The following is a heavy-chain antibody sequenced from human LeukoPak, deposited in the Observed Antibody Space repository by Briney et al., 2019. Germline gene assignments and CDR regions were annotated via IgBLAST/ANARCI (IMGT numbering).Heavy chain of an antibody. CDR3: SKDLAYVGNSPFDY. CDR2: LCDSGGGT. D-gene: IGHD4-23*01. Sequence: PGGSLRLSCAVSGFTFSSYAMSWVRQAPGKGLEWVSSLCDSGGGTYYADSVKGRFTISRDNSKNTLYLQMNSLRAEDTAVYYCSKDLAYVGNSPFDYWGQGATVTVSS. J-gene: IGHJ4*03. V-gene: IGHV3-23*01. CDR1: GFTFSSYA.